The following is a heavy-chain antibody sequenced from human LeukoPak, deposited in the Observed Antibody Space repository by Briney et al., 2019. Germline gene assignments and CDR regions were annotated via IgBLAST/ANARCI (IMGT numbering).Heavy chain of an antibody. V-gene: IGHV3-21*01. Sequence: PGGSLRLSCAASGFTFSTNSMNWVRQAPGKGLEWVSSISSSSSYIYYADSVKGRFTISGDNSKNTLYLQMNSLRAEDTAVYYCAKVRYGSGSYWGQGTLVTVSS. CDR3: AKVRYGSGSY. CDR1: GFTFSTNS. D-gene: IGHD3-10*01. CDR2: ISSSSSYI. J-gene: IGHJ4*02.